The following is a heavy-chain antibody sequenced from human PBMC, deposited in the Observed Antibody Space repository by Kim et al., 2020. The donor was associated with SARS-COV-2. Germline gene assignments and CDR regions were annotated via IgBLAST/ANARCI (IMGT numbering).Heavy chain of an antibody. V-gene: IGHV1-18*04. D-gene: IGHD1-1*01. CDR1: GYTFTSYG. Sequence: ASVKVSCKASGYTFTSYGISWVRQAPGQGLEWMGWISAYNGNTNYAQKLQGRVTMTTDTSTSTAYMELRSLRSDDTAVYYCTFNWNDGGTFDYWGQGTLVTVSS. CDR2: ISAYNGNT. CDR3: TFNWNDGGTFDY. J-gene: IGHJ4*02.